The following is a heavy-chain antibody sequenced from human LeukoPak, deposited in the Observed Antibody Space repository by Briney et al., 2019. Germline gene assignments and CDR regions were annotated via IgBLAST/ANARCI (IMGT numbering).Heavy chain of an antibody. V-gene: IGHV3-33*01. CDR3: ARDPLGSSAPYYYYGMDV. CDR2: IWYDGSNK. J-gene: IGHJ6*02. CDR1: GFTFSSYG. D-gene: IGHD6-6*01. Sequence: GGSLRLSCAASGFTFSSYGMHWARQAPGKGLEWVAVIWYDGSNKYYADSVKGRFTISRDNSKNTLYLQMNSLRAEDTAVYYCARDPLGSSAPYYYYGMDVWGQGTTVTVSS.